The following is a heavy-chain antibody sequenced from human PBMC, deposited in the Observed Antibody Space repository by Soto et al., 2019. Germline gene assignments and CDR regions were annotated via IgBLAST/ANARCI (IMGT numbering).Heavy chain of an antibody. CDR2: ISLSSANI. CDR3: ARHPERIAEIGWFDP. J-gene: IGHJ5*02. D-gene: IGHD6-13*01. Sequence: GGSLRLSCAASGFSLYNYAMDWVRQAPGQGLEWVPYISLSSANIHYADSVRGRFTVSRDNAKNSLYLQMNSLRAEDTAVYYCARHPERIAEIGWFDPWGQGTLVTVSS. V-gene: IGHV3-48*01. CDR1: GFSLYNYA.